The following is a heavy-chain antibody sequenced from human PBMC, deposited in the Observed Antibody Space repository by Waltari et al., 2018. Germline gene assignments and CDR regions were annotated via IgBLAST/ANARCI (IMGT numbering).Heavy chain of an antibody. J-gene: IGHJ3*02. Sequence: QLQLQESGSGLVKPSQTLSLTCAVSGGSISSGGYSWSWIRQPPGKGLEWIGYMYHSGTTYYNPYLKSRVTRSVARCKNQLSLKLNSVTAADAAVYYCAKDSYCTSTSCPPALGAFDIWGQGTMVTVSS. CDR1: GGSISSGGYS. V-gene: IGHV4-30-2*01. CDR3: AKDSYCTSTSCPPALGAFDI. CDR2: MYHSGTT. D-gene: IGHD2-2*01.